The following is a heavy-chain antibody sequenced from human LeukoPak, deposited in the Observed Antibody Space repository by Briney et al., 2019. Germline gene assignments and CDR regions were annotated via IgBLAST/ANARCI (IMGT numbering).Heavy chain of an antibody. J-gene: IGHJ6*02. CDR1: GFTFSSYS. V-gene: IGHV3-21*01. CDR3: ATPPPITMVRGGMDV. D-gene: IGHD3-10*01. Sequence: GGSLRLSCAASGFTFSSYSMNWVRQAPGKGLEWVSSISSSSYIYYADSVKGRFTISRDNAKNSLYLQMNSLRAEDTAVYYCATPPPITMVRGGMDVWGQGTTVTVSS. CDR2: ISSSSYI.